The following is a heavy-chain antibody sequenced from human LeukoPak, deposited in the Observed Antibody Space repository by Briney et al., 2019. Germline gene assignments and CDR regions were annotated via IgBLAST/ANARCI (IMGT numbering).Heavy chain of an antibody. J-gene: IGHJ4*02. CDR2: INPNSGGT. CDR3: ARVTGYCSSTSCYTFDY. D-gene: IGHD2-2*02. Sequence: ASVKVSSKASGYTFTVYYMHWVRQAPGQGLEWMGWINPNSGGTNYAQKFQGRVTMTRDTSISTAYMELSRLRSDDTAVYYCARVTGYCSSTSCYTFDYWGQGTLVTVSS. CDR1: GYTFTVYY. V-gene: IGHV1-2*02.